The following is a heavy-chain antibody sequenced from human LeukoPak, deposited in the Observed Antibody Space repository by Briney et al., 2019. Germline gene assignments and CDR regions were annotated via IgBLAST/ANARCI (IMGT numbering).Heavy chain of an antibody. D-gene: IGHD3-10*01. V-gene: IGHV4-4*07. J-gene: IGHJ5*02. CDR3: ARGQAWLGDLSAP. Sequence: SETLSLTCTVSGGSISSYYWSWIRQPAGKGLEWIGRIYTSGSTNYNPSLKSRVTMSVDTSKNQFSLKLSSVTAADTAVYYCARGQAWLGDLSAPWAQETLVTVSS. CDR2: IYTSGST. CDR1: GGSISSYY.